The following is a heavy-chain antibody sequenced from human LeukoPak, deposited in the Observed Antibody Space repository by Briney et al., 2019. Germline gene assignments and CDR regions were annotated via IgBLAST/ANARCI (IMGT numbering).Heavy chain of an antibody. D-gene: IGHD6-6*01. CDR2: IWYDGSNK. J-gene: IGHJ4*02. CDR1: GFTFSSYG. V-gene: IGHV3-33*01. Sequence: PGRSLRLSCAASGFTFSSYGMHRVRQAPGKGLEWVAVIWYDGSNKYYADSVKGRFTISRDNSKNTLYLQMNSLKTEDTAVYYCTTGTEYSSSSGDYWGQGTLVTVSS. CDR3: TTGTEYSSSSGDY.